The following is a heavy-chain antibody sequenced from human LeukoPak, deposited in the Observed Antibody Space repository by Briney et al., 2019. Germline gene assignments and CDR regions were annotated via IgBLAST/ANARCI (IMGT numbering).Heavy chain of an antibody. Sequence: PGGSLRLSCAASGFTFSSYGMHWVRQAPGKGLEWVAVISYDGSNKYYADSVKGRFTISRDNSKNTLYLQMNSLRAEDTAVYYCGKAGGGIAVAGTGGYYFDYWGQGTLVTVSS. CDR2: ISYDGSNK. CDR3: GKAGGGIAVAGTGGYYFDY. D-gene: IGHD6-19*01. J-gene: IGHJ4*02. V-gene: IGHV3-30*18. CDR1: GFTFSSYG.